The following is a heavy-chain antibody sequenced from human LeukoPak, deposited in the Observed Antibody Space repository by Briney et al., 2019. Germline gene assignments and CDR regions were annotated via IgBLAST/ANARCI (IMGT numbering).Heavy chain of an antibody. D-gene: IGHD3-22*01. V-gene: IGHV3-7*01. CDR1: GFTFSSYW. CDR2: IKQDGSEK. Sequence: GGSLRLSCAASGFTFSSYWMSWVRQAPGKGLEWVANIKQDGSEKYYVDSVKGRSTISRDNAKNSLYLQMNSLRAEDTAVYYCARWGRSGYYWDAFDIWGQGTMVTVSS. J-gene: IGHJ3*02. CDR3: ARWGRSGYYWDAFDI.